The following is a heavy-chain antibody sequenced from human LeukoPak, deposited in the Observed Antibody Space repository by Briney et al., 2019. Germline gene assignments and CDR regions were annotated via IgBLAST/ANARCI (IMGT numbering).Heavy chain of an antibody. J-gene: IGHJ4*02. Sequence: PGGSLRLSCAASGFTFSSYSMNWVRQAPGKGLEWVSSISSSSSYIYYADSVKGRFTISRDNSKDTLFLQMNDLRPEDTAIYYCARDGGDKTAYYGDQFDCWGQGTLVTVSS. CDR1: GFTFSSYS. D-gene: IGHD3-9*01. CDR2: ISSSSSYI. V-gene: IGHV3-21*01. CDR3: ARDGGDKTAYYGDQFDC.